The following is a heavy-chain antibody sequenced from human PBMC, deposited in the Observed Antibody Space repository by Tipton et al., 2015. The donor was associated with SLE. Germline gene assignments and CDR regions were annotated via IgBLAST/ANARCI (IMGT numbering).Heavy chain of an antibody. CDR3: AREDWYFDL. Sequence: TLSLTCTVSGGSISSYYWSWIRQPPGKGLEWIGYIYYSGSINYNSSLKSRVTISVDTSKNQFSLKLSSVTAADTAVYYCAREDWYFDLWGRGTLVTVSS. V-gene: IGHV4-59*01. CDR2: IYYSGSI. J-gene: IGHJ2*01. CDR1: GGSISSYY.